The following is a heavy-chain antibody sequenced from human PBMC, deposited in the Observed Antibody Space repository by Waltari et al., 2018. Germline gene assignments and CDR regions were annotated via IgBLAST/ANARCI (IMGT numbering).Heavy chain of an antibody. V-gene: IGHV4-38-2*01. D-gene: IGHD3-16*02. CDR2: IYHSGST. CDR3: ARGGLHLGELSLLDY. Sequence: QVQLQESGPGLVKPSETLSLTCAVSGYSISSGYCWGWIRQPPGKGLEWIGSIYHSGSTYYNPSLKSRVTISVDTSKNQFSLKLSSVTAADTAVYYCARGGLHLGELSLLDYWGQGTLVTVSS. CDR1: GYSISSGYC. J-gene: IGHJ4*02.